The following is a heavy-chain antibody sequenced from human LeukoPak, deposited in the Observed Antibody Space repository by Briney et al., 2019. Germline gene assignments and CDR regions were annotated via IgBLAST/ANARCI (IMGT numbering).Heavy chain of an antibody. J-gene: IGHJ4*02. CDR3: ATDFSRIYGDYEGHPNFDY. CDR1: GYTLTELS. Sequence: ASVKVSCKVSGYTLTELSMHWVRPAPGKGLEWMGGFDPEDGETIYAQKFQGRVTMTEDTSTDTAYMELSSLRSEDTAVYYCATDFSRIYGDYEGHPNFDYWGQGTLVTVSS. V-gene: IGHV1-24*01. CDR2: FDPEDGET. D-gene: IGHD4-17*01.